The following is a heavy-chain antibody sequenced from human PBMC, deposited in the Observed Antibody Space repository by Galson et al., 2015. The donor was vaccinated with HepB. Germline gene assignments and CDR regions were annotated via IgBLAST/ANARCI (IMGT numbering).Heavy chain of an antibody. V-gene: IGHV1-69*04. Sequence: SVKVSCKASGGTFSSYTISWVRQAPGQGLEWMGRIIPILGIANYAQKFQGRVTITADKSTSTAYMELSSLRSEDTAVYYCARDGLVGDNIELDYWGQGTLVTVSS. D-gene: IGHD2-2*01. CDR1: GGTFSSYT. CDR2: IIPILGIA. J-gene: IGHJ4*02. CDR3: ARDGLVGDNIELDY.